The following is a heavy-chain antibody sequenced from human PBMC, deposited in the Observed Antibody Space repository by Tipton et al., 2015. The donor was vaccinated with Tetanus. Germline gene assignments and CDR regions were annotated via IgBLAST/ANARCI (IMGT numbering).Heavy chain of an antibody. CDR3: ARGWGSSWCYFDN. Sequence: TLSLTCTVSGGSISSFYWTWIRQPPGKGLEWIGYIFDTESTNYNPSLKSRVTMSVDTSKNQFSLHLTSVTAADTAVYYCARGWGSSWCYFDNWGQGTLVTVSS. D-gene: IGHD6-13*01. V-gene: IGHV4-59*01. CDR1: GGSISSFY. J-gene: IGHJ4*02. CDR2: IFDTEST.